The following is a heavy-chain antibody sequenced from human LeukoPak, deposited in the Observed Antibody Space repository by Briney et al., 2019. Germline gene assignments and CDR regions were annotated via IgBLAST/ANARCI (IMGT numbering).Heavy chain of an antibody. D-gene: IGHD1-1*01. Sequence: TSETLSLTCTVSGGSINNSPYYWAWIRQPPGRGLDWIGSISDRGDTYHNPSLKSRVTISVDTSKNQFSLSVISVTAADTAVYFCARPTAGPATQGYDSWGQGILVTVAS. CDR1: GGSINNSPYY. CDR3: ARPTAGPATQGYDS. J-gene: IGHJ4*02. CDR2: ISDRGDT. V-gene: IGHV4-39*01.